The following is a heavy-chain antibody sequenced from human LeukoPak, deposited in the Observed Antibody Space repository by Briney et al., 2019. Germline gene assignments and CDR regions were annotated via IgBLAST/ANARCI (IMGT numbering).Heavy chain of an antibody. D-gene: IGHD1-14*01. CDR3: ARDGVNPDYYDYYGMDV. V-gene: IGHV3-66*01. CDR1: GFTVSSNY. CDR2: IYSGGST. J-gene: IGHJ6*02. Sequence: GGSLRLSCAASGFTVSSNYMSWVRQAPGKGLEWVSVIYSGGSTYYADSVKGRFTISRDNSKNTLYLQMNSLRAEDTAVYYCARDGVNPDYYDYYGMDVWGQGTTVTVSS.